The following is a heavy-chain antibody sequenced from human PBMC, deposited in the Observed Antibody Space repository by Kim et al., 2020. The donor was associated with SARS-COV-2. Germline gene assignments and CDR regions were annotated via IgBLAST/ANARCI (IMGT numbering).Heavy chain of an antibody. V-gene: IGHV3-23*01. CDR3: AKDQGITMIVVGKSLNAFDI. D-gene: IGHD3-22*01. Sequence: GGSLRLSCAASGFTFSSYAMSWVRQAPGKGLEWVSAISGSGGSTYYADSVKGRFTISRDNSKNTLYLQMNSLRAEDTAVYYCAKDQGITMIVVGKSLNAFDIWGQGTMVTVSS. CDR1: GFTFSSYA. J-gene: IGHJ3*02. CDR2: ISGSGGST.